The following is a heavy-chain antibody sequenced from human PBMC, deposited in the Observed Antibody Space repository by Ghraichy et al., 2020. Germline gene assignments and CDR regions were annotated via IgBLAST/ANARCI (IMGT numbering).Heavy chain of an antibody. V-gene: IGHV1-69*10. Sequence: SVKVSCKASGGTFSSYAISWVRQAPGQGLEWMGGIIPIFGIANYAQKFQGRVTITADKSTSTAYMELSSLRSKDTAVYYCARAKGYSSSWYVDYYYGMDVWGQGTTVTVSS. CDR3: ARAKGYSSSWYVDYYYGMDV. J-gene: IGHJ6*02. D-gene: IGHD6-13*01. CDR2: IIPIFGIA. CDR1: GGTFSSYA.